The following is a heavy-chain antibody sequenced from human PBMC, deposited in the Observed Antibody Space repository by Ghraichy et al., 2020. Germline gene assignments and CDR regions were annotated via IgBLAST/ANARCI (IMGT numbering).Heavy chain of an antibody. D-gene: IGHD2-21*02. CDR2: VYNGGST. CDR1: GSIVSDSY. CDR3: ARDHHCDGGC. Sequence: GGSLRLSCAASGSIVSDSYMSWVRQTPGKGLEWVSIVYNGGSTYYADSVKGRFTIFRDNSKNTLDLQMNSRRAEDAAVYYCARDHHCDGGCWGQGTLVTVSS. J-gene: IGHJ4*02. V-gene: IGHV3-66*01.